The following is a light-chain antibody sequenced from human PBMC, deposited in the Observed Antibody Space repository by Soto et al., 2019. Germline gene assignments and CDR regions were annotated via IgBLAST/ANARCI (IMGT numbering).Light chain of an antibody. V-gene: IGKV3-20*01. CDR1: QSVSSTY. CDR2: DVS. Sequence: EIVLTQSPGTLSLSPGERATLSCRASQSVSSTYLAWYQHKPGQAPRLLVYDVSTRATGIPDRFSGSGSGTDFTLTISRLEPEDVAVYYCQQYITSPPRLTFGGGTKVEIK. J-gene: IGKJ4*01. CDR3: QQYITSPPRLT.